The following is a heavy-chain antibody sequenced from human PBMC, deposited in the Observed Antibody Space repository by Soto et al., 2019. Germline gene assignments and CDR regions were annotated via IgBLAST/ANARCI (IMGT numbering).Heavy chain of an antibody. D-gene: IGHD6-19*01. CDR2: INAGNGNT. Sequence: QVQLVQSGAEEKKPGASVKVSCKASGYTFTGYAVHWVRQAPGQRLEWMGWINAGNGNTKYSQKFQGRVTITRDTSASTAYMELSSLRSEDTAVYYCARAVAVPADFDYWGQVTLVTVSS. CDR3: ARAVAVPADFDY. V-gene: IGHV1-3*05. J-gene: IGHJ4*02. CDR1: GYTFTGYA.